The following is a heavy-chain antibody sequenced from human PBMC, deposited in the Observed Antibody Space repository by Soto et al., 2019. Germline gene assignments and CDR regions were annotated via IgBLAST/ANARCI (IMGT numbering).Heavy chain of an antibody. J-gene: IGHJ6*02. CDR2: IYHAGSV. Sequence: SETLSLTCALSVYSIASGYYWAWIRESPGKGLEWIGSIYHAGSVYYNPSLNSRVAVSLDTSKNHFSLKLTSVTAADTAVYYCTRTCAYYGMEVWVHGITVTVSS. CDR3: TRTCAYYGMEV. CDR1: VYSIASGYY. V-gene: IGHV4-38-2*01.